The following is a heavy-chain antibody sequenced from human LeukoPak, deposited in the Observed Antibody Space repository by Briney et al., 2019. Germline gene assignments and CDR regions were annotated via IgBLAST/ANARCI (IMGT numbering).Heavy chain of an antibody. D-gene: IGHD6-13*01. Sequence: PSQTLSLTCAVSGGSISSGGYSWSWIRQPPGKGLEWIGYIYHSGSTYYNPSLKSRVTISVDRSKNQFSLKLSSVTAADTAVYYCAREVTGYSNSFNWFDPWGQGTLVTVSS. CDR3: AREVTGYSNSFNWFDP. V-gene: IGHV4-30-2*01. CDR2: IYHSGST. CDR1: GGSISSGGYS. J-gene: IGHJ5*02.